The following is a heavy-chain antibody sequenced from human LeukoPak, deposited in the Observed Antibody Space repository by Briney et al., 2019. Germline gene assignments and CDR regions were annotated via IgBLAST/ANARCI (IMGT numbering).Heavy chain of an antibody. CDR3: AKDSLRWSYFYYGMDV. D-gene: IGHD4-23*01. J-gene: IGHJ6*02. V-gene: IGHV3-30*18. CDR1: GFTLSSYG. CDR2: ISYAGSNK. Sequence: PGRSLRLSCAASGFTLSSYGMHWVRQAPGKGLEWVAVISYAGSNKYYVDSVKGRFTISRDNSKNTLYLQMNSLRAEDTAVYYCAKDSLRWSYFYYGMDVWGQGTLVTVSS.